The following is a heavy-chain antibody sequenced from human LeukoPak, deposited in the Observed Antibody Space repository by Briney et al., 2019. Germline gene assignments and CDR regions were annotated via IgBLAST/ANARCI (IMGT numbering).Heavy chain of an antibody. CDR3: ARDKNGPET. V-gene: IGHV3-53*01. D-gene: IGHD1-14*01. CDR2: IYSGDGT. CDR1: GFTVSSNY. J-gene: IGHJ4*02. Sequence: GGSLRLSCAASGFTVSSNYMSWVRQAPGRGLDWVSVIYSGDGTYYADSVKGRFTISRDNSKNTLSLQMNSLRAEDTAIYYCARDKNGPETWGQGTLVTVSS.